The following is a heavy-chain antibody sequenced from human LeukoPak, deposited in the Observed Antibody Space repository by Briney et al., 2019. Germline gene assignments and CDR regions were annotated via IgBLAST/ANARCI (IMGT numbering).Heavy chain of an antibody. CDR2: ISWNSGSI. CDR3: AKDMGYSSGWTGFDY. J-gene: IGHJ4*02. Sequence: GRSLRLSCAASGFTFDDYAMHWVRHAPRKGLEWVSGISWNSGSIAYADSVKGRFTISRDNAKNSLYLQMNSLRAEDTALYYCAKDMGYSSGWTGFDYWGQGTLVTVSS. CDR1: GFTFDDYA. D-gene: IGHD6-19*01. V-gene: IGHV3-9*01.